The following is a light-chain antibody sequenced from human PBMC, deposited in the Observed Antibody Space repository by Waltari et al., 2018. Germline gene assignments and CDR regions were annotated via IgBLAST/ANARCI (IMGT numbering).Light chain of an antibody. J-gene: IGLJ3*02. Sequence: QSALTQPASVSGSPGQSITISCTGTSSDVGGYNYVSWYQQHPGKAPKLMIYDVSKRPWGGARRLLGSESGNTACLAMSGLQAEDEADYYCSSYTSSSTRVFGGGTKLTVL. V-gene: IGLV2-14*01. CDR1: SSDVGGYNY. CDR2: DVS. CDR3: SSYTSSSTRV.